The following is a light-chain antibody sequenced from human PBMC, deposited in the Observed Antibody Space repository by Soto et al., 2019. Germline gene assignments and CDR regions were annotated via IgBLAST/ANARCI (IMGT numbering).Light chain of an antibody. CDR1: QSVGNQ. CDR2: ESS. Sequence: EIVLTQSPATLSLSPRERATLSCRASQSVGNQLGWYQQKPGQAPRLLIYESSSRVTGIPARFSGSGSGTDFTLTISSLEAEDFAVYYCQQRSNWPLTFGGGTKVEIK. CDR3: QQRSNWPLT. V-gene: IGKV3-11*01. J-gene: IGKJ4*01.